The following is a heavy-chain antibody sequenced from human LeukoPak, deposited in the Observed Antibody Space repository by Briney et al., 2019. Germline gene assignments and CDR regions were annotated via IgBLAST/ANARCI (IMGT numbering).Heavy chain of an antibody. V-gene: IGHV3-23*01. CDR1: GFTFSSYA. J-gene: IGHJ6*03. CDR2: ISGSGGST. Sequence: GGTLRLSCAASGFTFSSYAMSWVRQAPGKGLEWVSAISGSGGSTYYADSVKGRFTISRDNSKNTLYLQMNSLRAEDTAVYYCERLDYSSYYYYMDVWGKGTTVTVSS. CDR3: ERLDYSSYYYYMDV. D-gene: IGHD5-12*01.